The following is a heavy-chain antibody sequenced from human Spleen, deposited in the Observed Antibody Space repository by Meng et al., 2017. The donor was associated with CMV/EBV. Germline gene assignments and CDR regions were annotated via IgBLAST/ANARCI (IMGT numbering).Heavy chain of an antibody. D-gene: IGHD3-3*01. CDR3: ARKYYDFWSGYYDQNGMDV. CDR2: IYSGGST. V-gene: IGHV3-23*03. CDR1: GFTFSSYA. Sequence: GESLKISCEASGFTFSSYAMSWVRQAPGKGLEWVSVIYSGGSTYYADSVKGRFTISRDNSKNTLYLQMNSLRAEDTAVYYCARKYYDFWSGYYDQNGMDVWGQGTTVTVSS. J-gene: IGHJ6*02.